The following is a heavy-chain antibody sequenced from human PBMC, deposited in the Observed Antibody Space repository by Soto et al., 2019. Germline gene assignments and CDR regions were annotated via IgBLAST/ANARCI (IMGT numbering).Heavy chain of an antibody. J-gene: IGHJ4*02. D-gene: IGHD3-9*01. CDR2: IYYSGST. CDR1: GGSISSYY. V-gene: IGHV4-59*01. CDR3: ARAIRDYFDY. Sequence: SETLSLTCTVSGGSISSYYWSWLRQPPGKGLEWIGYIYYSGSTNYNPSLKSRVTISVDTSKNQFSLKLSSVTAADTAMYYCARAIRDYFDYWGQGTLVTVSS.